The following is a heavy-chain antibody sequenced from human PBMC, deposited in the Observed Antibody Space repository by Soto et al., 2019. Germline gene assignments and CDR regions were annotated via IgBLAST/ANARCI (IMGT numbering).Heavy chain of an antibody. CDR1: GGTFSSYG. D-gene: IGHD3-10*01. CDR3: ARAARPGDYSDGMDV. CDR2: IIPIFGTA. J-gene: IGHJ6*02. V-gene: IGHV1-69*12. Sequence: QVQLVQSGAEVKKPGSSVKVSCKASGGTFSSYGISWVRQAPGQGLEWMGGIIPIFGTAYYAQKFQGRVTITADEPSSTAYLWPSSLRSEDTAVCRCARAARPGDYSDGMDVWGQGTAVPVSS.